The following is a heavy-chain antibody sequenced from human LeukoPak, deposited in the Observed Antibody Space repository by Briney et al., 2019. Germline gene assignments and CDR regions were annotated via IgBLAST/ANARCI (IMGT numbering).Heavy chain of an antibody. Sequence: ASVKVSCKASGYTFTSYVMHWVRQAPGQRLEWMAWINAGNGDTNYSQKFRDRVTITWDTSASTAYMKLSSLRSEDTAVYYCARGDDYGDYLDDYWGQGTLVTVSP. J-gene: IGHJ4*02. CDR3: ARGDDYGDYLDDY. CDR1: GYTFTSYV. D-gene: IGHD4-17*01. V-gene: IGHV1-3*01. CDR2: INAGNGDT.